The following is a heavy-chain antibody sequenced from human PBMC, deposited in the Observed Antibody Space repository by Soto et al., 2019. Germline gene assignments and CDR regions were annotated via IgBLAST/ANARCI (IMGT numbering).Heavy chain of an antibody. V-gene: IGHV3-23*01. CDR3: ARDGGNICSGGSCYFQAPDF. CDR1: GFTFSNYA. CDR2: ISGSGRST. Sequence: EVQLLESGGGSVQPGGSLRLSCSASGFTFSNYAMSWVRQAPGKGLEWAASISGSGRSTNYADSVKGRFTISRDNCKNTLAVQMSSLRAEDTAVYYCARDGGNICSGGSCYFQAPDFWGQGTLVTVSP. D-gene: IGHD2-15*01. J-gene: IGHJ4*02.